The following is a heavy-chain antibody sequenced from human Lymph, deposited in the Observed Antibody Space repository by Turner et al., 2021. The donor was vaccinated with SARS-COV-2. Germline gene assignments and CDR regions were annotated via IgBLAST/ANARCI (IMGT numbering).Heavy chain of an antibody. V-gene: IGHV3-30*18. J-gene: IGHJ4*02. Sequence: QVQLVESGGGVVQPGRSLRPPCAASGFTFSNCGMHWVRQAPGKGLEWVAVISYDGSKKNYAGSVKGRFTISRDNSKNTLNLQMNSLRAEDTAVYYCAKDSRFLEWLLFGEFDYWGQGTLVTVSS. CDR2: ISYDGSKK. CDR3: AKDSRFLEWLLFGEFDY. CDR1: GFTFSNCG. D-gene: IGHD3-3*01.